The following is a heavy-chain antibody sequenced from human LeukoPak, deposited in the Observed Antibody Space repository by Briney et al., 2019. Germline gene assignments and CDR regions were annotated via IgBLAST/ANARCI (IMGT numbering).Heavy chain of an antibody. D-gene: IGHD1-26*01. Sequence: PGGSLRLSCAASGFTFSSYAMNWVRQAPGKGLEWVSDISGSGGTTSYADSVKGRFTISRDNSKNTLYLQMNSLRAEDTAVYYCARDSPGSLDYWGQGTLVTVSS. J-gene: IGHJ4*02. V-gene: IGHV3-23*01. CDR2: ISGSGGTT. CDR3: ARDSPGSLDY. CDR1: GFTFSSYA.